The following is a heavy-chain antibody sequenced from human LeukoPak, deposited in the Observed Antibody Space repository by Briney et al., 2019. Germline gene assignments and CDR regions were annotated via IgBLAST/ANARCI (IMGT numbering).Heavy chain of an antibody. D-gene: IGHD2-15*01. CDR1: GYTFTGYY. Sequence: ASVKVSCKASGYTFTGYYMLWVRQAPGQGLEWMGWINPNSGGTNYAQKFQGRVTMTRDTSISTAYMELSRLRSDDTAVYYCARGGKIAVKGQLLLLFWGQGTLVTVSS. CDR2: INPNSGGT. V-gene: IGHV1-2*02. CDR3: ARGGKIAVKGQLLLLF. J-gene: IGHJ4*02.